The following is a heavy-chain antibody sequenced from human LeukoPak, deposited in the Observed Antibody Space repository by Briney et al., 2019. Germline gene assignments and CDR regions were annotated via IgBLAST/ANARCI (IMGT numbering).Heavy chain of an antibody. D-gene: IGHD6-19*01. CDR1: GFTFSSYA. Sequence: GGSLRLSCAASGFTFSSYAMHWVRQAPGKGLEWVAVISYDGSNKYYADSVKGRFTISRDNSKNTLYLQMNSLRAEDTAVYYCARDFRYSSGWYRAFDIWGQGTMVTVSS. CDR3: ARDFRYSSGWYRAFDI. J-gene: IGHJ3*02. CDR2: ISYDGSNK. V-gene: IGHV3-30*04.